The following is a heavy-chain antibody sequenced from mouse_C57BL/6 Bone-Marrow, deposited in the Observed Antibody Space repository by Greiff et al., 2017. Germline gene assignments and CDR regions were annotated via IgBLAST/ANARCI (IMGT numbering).Heavy chain of an antibody. CDR3: TNGGMDY. J-gene: IGHJ4*01. V-gene: IGHV1-4*01. CDR1: GYTFTIYT. Sequence: QVQLQQSGAELARPGASVKMSCKASGYTFTIYTMHWVKQRPGQGLEWIGYINPSSGYTKYNHKFKDKATLTADKSSSTAYMQLSSLTSEDTAVYYCTNGGMDYWGQGTSVTVSS. CDR2: INPSSGYT. D-gene: IGHD1-3*01.